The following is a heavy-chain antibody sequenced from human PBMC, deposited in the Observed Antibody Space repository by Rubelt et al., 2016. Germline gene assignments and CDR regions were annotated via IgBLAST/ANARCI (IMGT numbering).Heavy chain of an antibody. CDR2: ISGSGATI. V-gene: IGHV3-23*04. CDR3: AKKGDASISFDD. CDR1: GFIFSSYS. Sequence: EVQLVESGGGLVKPGGSLRLSCAASGFIFSSYSMNWVRQPPGKGLEWVSAISGSGATIYYTDSVTGRFTISRDNFKNTLYLEMNSRGVEDTAVDYCAKKGDASISFDDWGQGALVSVSS. J-gene: IGHJ4*02. D-gene: IGHD2-2*01.